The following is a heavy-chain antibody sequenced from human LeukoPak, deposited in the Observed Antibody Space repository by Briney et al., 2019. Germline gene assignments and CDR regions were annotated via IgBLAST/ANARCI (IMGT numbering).Heavy chain of an antibody. V-gene: IGHV7-4-1*02. CDR3: ARDREKMATTAFDY. CDR2: INTNTGNP. J-gene: IGHJ4*02. CDR1: GYTFTSYA. Sequence: ASGKVSGKASGYTFTSYAMKWVGQAPGQGLEWMGWINTNTGNPTYAQGFTGRFVFSLDTSVSTAYLQISSLKAEDTAVYYCARDREKMATTAFDYWGQGTLVTVSS. D-gene: IGHD5-24*01.